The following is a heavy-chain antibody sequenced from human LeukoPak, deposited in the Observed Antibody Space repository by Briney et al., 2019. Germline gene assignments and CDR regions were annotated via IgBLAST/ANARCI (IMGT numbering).Heavy chain of an antibody. J-gene: IGHJ3*02. V-gene: IGHV3-23*01. CDR3: AKGFITMIVVVLHDAFDI. CDR2: ISGGGGST. D-gene: IGHD3-22*01. Sequence: PGGSLRLSGAASGFTFSSYGMSWVGQAPGKGLEWVSAISGGGGSTYYADSVKGRFTISRDNSKTTLYVQMNSLRAEDTAVHYCAKGFITMIVVVLHDAFDIWGQGTMVTVSS. CDR1: GFTFSSYG.